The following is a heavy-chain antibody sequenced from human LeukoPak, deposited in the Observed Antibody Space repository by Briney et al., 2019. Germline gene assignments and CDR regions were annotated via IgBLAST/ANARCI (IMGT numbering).Heavy chain of an antibody. Sequence: SETLSLTYTVSGGSISSSSYYWGWIRQLPGKGLEWIGSIYYSGSTYYNPSLKSRVTISVDTSKNQFSLKLSSVTAADTALYYCVRVDYGSGSYYKSFWFDPWGRGTLVTVSS. CDR1: GGSISSSSYY. CDR2: IYYSGST. V-gene: IGHV4-39*07. D-gene: IGHD3-10*01. J-gene: IGHJ5*02. CDR3: VRVDYGSGSYYKSFWFDP.